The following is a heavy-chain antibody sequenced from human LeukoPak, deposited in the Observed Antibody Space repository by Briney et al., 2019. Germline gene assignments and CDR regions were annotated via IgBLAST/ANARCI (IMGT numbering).Heavy chain of an antibody. Sequence: NPGGSLRLSCAASRFTFSSYAMSWVRQAPGKGLEWVSAISGSGGTTYNADSVKGRFTISRDNSKNTLYLQLNSLRAEDTAIYYCAKLGRYNYDASGYYLDYWGQGTLVTVSS. CDR3: AKLGRYNYDASGYYLDY. J-gene: IGHJ4*02. D-gene: IGHD3-22*01. CDR2: ISGSGGTT. CDR1: RFTFSSYA. V-gene: IGHV3-23*01.